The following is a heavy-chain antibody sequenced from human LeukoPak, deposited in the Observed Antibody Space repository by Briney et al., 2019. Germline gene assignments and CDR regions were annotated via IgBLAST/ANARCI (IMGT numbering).Heavy chain of an antibody. J-gene: IGHJ4*02. V-gene: IGHV3-23*01. CDR1: GFTFSSYA. D-gene: IGHD6-13*01. CDR3: AKPGAATGPRTDY. Sequence: GGSLRLSCAASGFTFSSYAMSWVRQAPGKGLEWVSAISGSGGSTYYADSVKGRFTISRDNSKNTVHLQMNSLRAEDTAVYYCAKPGAATGPRTDYWGQGTLVTVSS. CDR2: ISGSGGST.